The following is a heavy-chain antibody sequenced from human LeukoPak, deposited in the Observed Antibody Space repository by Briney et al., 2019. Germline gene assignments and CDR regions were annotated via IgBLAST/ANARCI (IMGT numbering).Heavy chain of an antibody. V-gene: IGHV4-59*01. D-gene: IGHD6-13*01. CDR1: GGSISSYY. CDR2: IYYSGST. CDR3: ARDSGEYSSSWYVGYGMDV. Sequence: SETLSLTRTVSGGSISSYYWSWIRQPPGKGLEWIGYIYYSGSTNYNPSLKSRVTISVDTSKNQFSLKLSSVTAADTAVYYCARDSGEYSSSWYVGYGMDVWGQGTTVTVSS. J-gene: IGHJ6*02.